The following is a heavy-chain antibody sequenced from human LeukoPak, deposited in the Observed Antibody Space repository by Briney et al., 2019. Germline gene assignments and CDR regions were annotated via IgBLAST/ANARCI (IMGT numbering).Heavy chain of an antibody. CDR2: IESDGTST. CDR3: ARDQYSSTWYRGAFDV. D-gene: IGHD6-13*01. CDR1: GFTFTTSW. V-gene: IGHV3-74*01. J-gene: IGHJ3*01. Sequence: GGSLRLSCAAPGFTFTTSWMPWFRQAPGKGVVWVSRIESDGTSTTYADSVKGRLTISRDNAKNTLYLQMNSLRAEDTAVYYCARDQYSSTWYRGAFDVWGQGTMVTVSS.